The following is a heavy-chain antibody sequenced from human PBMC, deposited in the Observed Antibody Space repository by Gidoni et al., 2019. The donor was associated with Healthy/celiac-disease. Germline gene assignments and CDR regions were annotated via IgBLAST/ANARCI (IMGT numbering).Heavy chain of an antibody. CDR2: IYYSGST. CDR1: VGSISSSSYY. CDR3: SRLFIRMRYFDL. J-gene: IGHJ2*01. V-gene: IGHV4-39*01. D-gene: IGHD2-15*01. Sequence: QLQLQESGPGLVKPSETLSLTCTVSVGSISSSSYYWGWIRQPPGKGLEWIGSIYYSGSTYYNPSLKSRVTISVDTSKNQFSLKLSSVTAADTAVYYCSRLFIRMRYFDLWGRGTLVTVSS.